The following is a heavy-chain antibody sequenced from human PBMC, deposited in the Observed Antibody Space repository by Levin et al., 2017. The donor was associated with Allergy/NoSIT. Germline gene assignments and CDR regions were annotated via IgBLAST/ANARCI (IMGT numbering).Heavy chain of an antibody. CDR2: ISDTGGTT. V-gene: IGHV3-23*01. CDR3: ARDEKSRYYGMDV. CDR1: GFSFSTSP. J-gene: IGHJ6*02. Sequence: GSLRLSCAASGFSFSTSPMTWIRQAPGRGLEWVSRISDTGGTTYYAPSFKGRFIISRDNSQNTVYLQMSSLRAEDTAVYFCARDEKSRYYGMDVWGQGTAVTVSS. D-gene: IGHD3-16*02.